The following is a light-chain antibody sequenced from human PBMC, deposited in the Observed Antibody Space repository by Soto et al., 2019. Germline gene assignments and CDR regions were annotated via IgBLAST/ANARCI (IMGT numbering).Light chain of an antibody. J-gene: IGKJ3*01. CDR3: QQSYNTLFT. CDR1: QSISSY. CDR2: AAS. V-gene: IGKV1-39*01. Sequence: DIQMTQSPSSLSASVGDRVTITCRASQSISSYLNWYQQKPGKAPKLLIYAASSLQSGVPSRFSGSGSGTDFTLTISSLQPEDFATYYWQQSYNTLFTVGPGTKVDI.